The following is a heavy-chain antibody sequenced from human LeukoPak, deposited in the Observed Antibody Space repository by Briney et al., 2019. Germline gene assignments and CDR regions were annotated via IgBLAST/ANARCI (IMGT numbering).Heavy chain of an antibody. V-gene: IGHV3-7*01. Sequence: GGSLRLSCAASGFTFISYWMSWVRQAPGKGLEWVANIKQDGSEKYYVDSVKGRFTISRDNAKNSLYLQMNSLRAEDTAVYYCARDELSGYPIYSGQGTLVTVSS. D-gene: IGHD3-3*01. J-gene: IGHJ4*02. CDR3: ARDELSGYPIY. CDR1: GFTFISYW. CDR2: IKQDGSEK.